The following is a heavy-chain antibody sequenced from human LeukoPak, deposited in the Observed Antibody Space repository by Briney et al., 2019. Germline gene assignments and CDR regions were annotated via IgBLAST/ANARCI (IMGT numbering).Heavy chain of an antibody. D-gene: IGHD2-21*01. J-gene: IGHJ4*02. CDR1: GFTFSSYS. CDR2: ISSSSSTI. CDR3: AKCGHFGPYYFDY. Sequence: PGGSLRLSCAASGFTFSSYSMNWVRQAPGKGLEWVSYISSSSSTIYYADSVKGRFTISRDNAKNSLYLQMNSLRAEDTAVYYCAKCGHFGPYYFDYWGQGTLVTVSS. V-gene: IGHV3-48*01.